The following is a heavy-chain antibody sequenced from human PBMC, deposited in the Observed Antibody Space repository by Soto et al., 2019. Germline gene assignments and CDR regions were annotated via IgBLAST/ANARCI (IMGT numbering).Heavy chain of an antibody. J-gene: IGHJ4*02. CDR2: IWYDGSNK. V-gene: IGHV3-33*01. Sequence: QVQLVESGGGVVQPGRSLRLSCAASGFTFSSYGMHWVRQAPGKGLEWVAVIWYDGSNKYYADSVKGRFTISRDNSKNTLYLQMNSMRAEDTAVYYWARDVSIAVAGIFDYWGQGTLVTVSS. D-gene: IGHD6-19*01. CDR1: GFTFSSYG. CDR3: ARDVSIAVAGIFDY.